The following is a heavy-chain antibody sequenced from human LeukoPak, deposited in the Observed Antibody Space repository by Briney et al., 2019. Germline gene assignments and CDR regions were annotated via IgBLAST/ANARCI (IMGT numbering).Heavy chain of an antibody. CDR3: ARPKRIYCSGGSCHGDYFDY. J-gene: IGHJ4*02. CDR1: GFTFSSYS. Sequence: GGSLRLSCAASGFTFSSYSMNWVRQASGKGLKWVSSISSSSSYIYYADSVKGRFTISRDNAKNSLYLQMNSLRAEDTAVYYCARPKRIYCSGGSCHGDYFDYWGQGTLVTVSS. V-gene: IGHV3-21*01. CDR2: ISSSSSYI. D-gene: IGHD2-15*01.